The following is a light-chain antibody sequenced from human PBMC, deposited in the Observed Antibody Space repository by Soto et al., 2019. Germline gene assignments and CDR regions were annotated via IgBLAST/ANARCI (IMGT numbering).Light chain of an antibody. CDR1: QSVGSF. Sequence: DIALTQAPATLSLSLGERATLSCRASQSVGSFLAWYQQKSGQYPTILIYGASTRAPGIPARFSGSGSGTEFTLTISRLEPQDSAIYYCQQYVISVTFGQGTRLEI. CDR3: QQYVISVT. V-gene: IGKV3-11*01. CDR2: GAS. J-gene: IGKJ5*01.